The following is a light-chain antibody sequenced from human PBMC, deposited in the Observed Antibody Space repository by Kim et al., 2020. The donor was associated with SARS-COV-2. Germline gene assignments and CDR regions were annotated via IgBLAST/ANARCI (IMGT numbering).Light chain of an antibody. CDR3: CSYTGSYTFI. Sequence: GQSVTIACSGTGSDVGYYNDVSWYQHHPGKAPRLIIYDVTKRPSGVPDRFSGSKSDNTASLTISGLQAEDEGDYYCCSYTGSYTFIFGGGTQLTVL. CDR2: DVT. CDR1: GSDVGYYND. V-gene: IGLV2-11*01. J-gene: IGLJ2*01.